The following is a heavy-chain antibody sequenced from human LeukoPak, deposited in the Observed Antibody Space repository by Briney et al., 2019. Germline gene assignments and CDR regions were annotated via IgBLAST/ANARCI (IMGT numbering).Heavy chain of an antibody. CDR3: ARGVRRYFDWLLDY. J-gene: IGHJ4*02. D-gene: IGHD3-9*01. V-gene: IGHV1-46*01. Sequence: ASVKVSCKASGYTFTSHHMHWVRQAPGQGLEWMGIINPSGGSTNYAQKFQGRVTITADESTSTAYMELSSLRSEDTAVYYCARGVRRYFDWLLDYWGQGTLVTVSS. CDR1: GYTFTSHH. CDR2: INPSGGST.